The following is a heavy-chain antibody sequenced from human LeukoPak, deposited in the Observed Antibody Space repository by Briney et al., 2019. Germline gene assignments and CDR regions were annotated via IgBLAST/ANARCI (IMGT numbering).Heavy chain of an antibody. CDR1: GFTFSDYY. CDR3: AKPYGSGSYYDSYYFDY. J-gene: IGHJ4*02. V-gene: IGHV3-11*01. Sequence: PGGSLRLSCAASGFTFSDYYMSWIRQAPGKGLEWVSYISSSGSTIYYADSVKGRFTISRDNAKNSLYLQMNSLRAEDTAVYYCAKPYGSGSYYDSYYFDYWGQGTLVTVSS. CDR2: ISSSGSTI. D-gene: IGHD3-10*01.